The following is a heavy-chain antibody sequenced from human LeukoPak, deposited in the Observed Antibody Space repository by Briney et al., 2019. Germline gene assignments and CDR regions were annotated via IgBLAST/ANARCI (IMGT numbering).Heavy chain of an antibody. J-gene: IGHJ4*02. D-gene: IGHD2-21*02. Sequence: GGSLRLSCAASGFTFSNYWMHWVRQAPGKGLVWVSRINSDGSSTSYADSVKGRFTISRDNAKNTLYLQMNSLRAEDTAVYYCARGVVVEHIVVVTAEGDYWGQGTLVTVSS. V-gene: IGHV3-74*01. CDR3: ARGVVVEHIVVVTAEGDY. CDR2: INSDGSST. CDR1: GFTFSNYW.